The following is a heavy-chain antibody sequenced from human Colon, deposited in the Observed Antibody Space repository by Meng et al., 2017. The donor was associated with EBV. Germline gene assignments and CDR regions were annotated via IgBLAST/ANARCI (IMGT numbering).Heavy chain of an antibody. CDR3: GTLKYTSGFYGPAY. CDR2: ISTNTGNP. D-gene: IGHD6-19*01. CDR1: GYTVTRYP. V-gene: IGHV7-4-1*02. J-gene: IGHJ4*02. Sequence: VQSGYEWKNPGASGKFSCKASGYTVTRYPMNGVRQAPGQGLEWMGWISTNTGNPTYAQGFTGRFVFSVDTSVSTAYLQISSLKAEDTAVYYCGTLKYTSGFYGPAYWGQGALVTVSS.